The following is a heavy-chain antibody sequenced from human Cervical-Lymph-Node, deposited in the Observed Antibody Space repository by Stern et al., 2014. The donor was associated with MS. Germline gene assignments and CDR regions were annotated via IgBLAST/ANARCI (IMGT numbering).Heavy chain of an antibody. D-gene: IGHD2-2*01. Sequence: QVQLVQSGAEVKKPGASVKVSCKASDYTFATYGMSWVRQAPGQGLEWLGWISSYNGDKNYAWKLQGRITLTTDTSTSTAYMELRSLRSDDTAVYYCVRDLEHCGSTGCFEDVFDIWGQGTLVTVSS. J-gene: IGHJ3*02. V-gene: IGHV1-18*01. CDR2: ISSYNGDK. CDR3: VRDLEHCGSTGCFEDVFDI. CDR1: DYTFATYG.